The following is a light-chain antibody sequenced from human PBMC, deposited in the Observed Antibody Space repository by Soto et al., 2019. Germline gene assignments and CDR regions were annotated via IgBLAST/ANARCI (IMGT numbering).Light chain of an antibody. CDR2: EVI. CDR3: SSFTGSKTYV. CDR1: SSDVGSNNH. J-gene: IGLJ1*01. V-gene: IGLV2-18*02. Sequence: QYALTQPPSVSGPPGQSVTISCTGTSSDVGSNNHVSWYQQPPGTAPKLIIYEVINRPSGVPDRFSGSKSANTASLTISGLQPEDEADYYCSSFTGSKTYVFGTGTKVTIL.